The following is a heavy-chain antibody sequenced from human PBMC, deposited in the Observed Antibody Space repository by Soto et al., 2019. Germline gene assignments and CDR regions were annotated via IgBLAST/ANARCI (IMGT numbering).Heavy chain of an antibody. CDR1: GDSVSSNSAT. J-gene: IGHJ3*02. CDR3: ARYGDTFGGVTVRGFAALHI. V-gene: IGHV6-1*01. Sequence: SQTLSLTCAISGDSVSSNSATWTWIRQSPSRGLEWLGRTYYRSNWYNDYAVSVKSRITINPDTSKNQFSLHLNSVTPEDTAVYYCARYGDTFGGVTVRGFAALHIWGPGTMVTVSS. CDR2: TYYRSNWYN. D-gene: IGHD3-16*02.